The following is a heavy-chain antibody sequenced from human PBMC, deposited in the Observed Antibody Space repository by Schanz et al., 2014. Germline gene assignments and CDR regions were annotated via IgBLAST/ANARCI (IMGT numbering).Heavy chain of an antibody. Sequence: QVQMVQSGAEVKKPGASVKVSCKASGYPFSNYGISWLRQAPGQGFEWMAWMSYNGNTKYAQSLQGRVTVTRDTSTSTSYMELRSLTSDDTAVYYCARGLGDERWLDLNEAFDIWGQGTIVTVSS. CDR1: GYPFSNYG. V-gene: IGHV1-18*01. D-gene: IGHD6-19*01. J-gene: IGHJ3*02. CDR3: ARGLGDERWLDLNEAFDI. CDR2: MSYNGNT.